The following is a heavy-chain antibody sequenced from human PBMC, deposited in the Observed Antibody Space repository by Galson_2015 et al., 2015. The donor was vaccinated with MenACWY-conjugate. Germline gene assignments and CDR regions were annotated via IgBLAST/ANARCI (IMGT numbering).Heavy chain of an antibody. CDR3: ARGGQGLAAAEDNWFDP. Sequence: LRLSCAASGFTFSSYWMHWVRQGPGKGLVWVSRINSDGSSTNYADSVKGRFTISRDSAKNTLYLQMNSLRAEDTAVYYCARGGQGLAAAEDNWFDPWGQGTLVTVSS. D-gene: IGHD6-13*01. CDR2: INSDGSST. CDR1: GFTFSSYW. V-gene: IGHV3-74*01. J-gene: IGHJ5*02.